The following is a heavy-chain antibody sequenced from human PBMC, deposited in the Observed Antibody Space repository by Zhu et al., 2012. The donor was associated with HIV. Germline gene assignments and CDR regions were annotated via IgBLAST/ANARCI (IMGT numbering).Heavy chain of an antibody. CDR2: VSHIGAT. CDR3: ARLTYFADYRGTFDV. Sequence: QVQLQESGPGLMKPSETLSLNCSVSGGTMNSRTFFWAWIRQPPLKGLEWVGTVSHIGATYYNPSLRSRVTTSIDTSKNQFSLRLTSVTAADTAVYFCARLTYFADYRGTFDVWGHGTVVTVSS. CDR1: GGTMNSRTFF. J-gene: IGHJ3*01. D-gene: IGHD4-11*01. V-gene: IGHV4-39*07.